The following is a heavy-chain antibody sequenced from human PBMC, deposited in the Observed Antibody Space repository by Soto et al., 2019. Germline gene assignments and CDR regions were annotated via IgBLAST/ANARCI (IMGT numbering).Heavy chain of an antibody. J-gene: IGHJ2*01. V-gene: IGHV4-39*01. CDR1: GGSISSSSLY. CDR2: IYYSGST. Sequence: QMRLQESGPGLVKPSETLSLTCTVSGGSISSSSLYWDWIRQAPGKGLEWIGSIYYSGSTYYNPSLKSRVTIYVDTSKNQFSLKVTSVTAADTAVYYCARRYLDLWGRGTQVTVSS. CDR3: ARRYLDL.